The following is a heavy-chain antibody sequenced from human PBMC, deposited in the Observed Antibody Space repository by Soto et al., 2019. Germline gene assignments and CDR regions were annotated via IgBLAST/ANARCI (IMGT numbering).Heavy chain of an antibody. D-gene: IGHD5-18*01. Sequence: GGSLRLSCAASGFTFSSYAMHWVRQAPGKGLEWVAVISYDGSNKYYADSVKGRFTISRDNSKNTLYLQMNSLRAEDTAVYYCATENPVYPTRNHVDTAMVSWGQGTLVTVSS. CDR1: GFTFSSYA. CDR3: ATENPVYPTRNHVDTAMVS. V-gene: IGHV3-30-3*01. J-gene: IGHJ4*02. CDR2: ISYDGSNK.